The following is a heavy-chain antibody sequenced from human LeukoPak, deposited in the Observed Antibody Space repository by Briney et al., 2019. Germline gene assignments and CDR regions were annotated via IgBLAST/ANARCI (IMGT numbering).Heavy chain of an antibody. V-gene: IGHV1-18*01. CDR3: ARSRWSSPFDP. CDR1: GYTFTSYG. J-gene: IGHJ5*02. D-gene: IGHD3-3*01. Sequence: ASVKVSCKASGYTFTSYGISWGQQAPGQGLEWMGWISAYNGNTNYAQKLQGRVTMTTDTSTSTAYMELRSPRSDDTAVYYCARSRWSSPFDPWGQGTLVTVSS. CDR2: ISAYNGNT.